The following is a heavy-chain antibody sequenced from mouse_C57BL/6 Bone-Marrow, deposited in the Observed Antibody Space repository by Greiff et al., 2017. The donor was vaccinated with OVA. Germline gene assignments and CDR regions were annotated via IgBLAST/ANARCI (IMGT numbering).Heavy chain of an antibody. CDR3: VRQLLTWFAY. CDR2: IRSKSNNYAT. V-gene: IGHV10-1*01. Sequence: EVQGVESGGGLVQPKGSLKLSCAASGFSFNTYAMNWVRQAPGKGLEWVARIRSKSNNYATYYADSVKDRFTISRDDSESMLYLQMNNLKTEDTAMYYCVRQLLTWFAYWGQGTLVTVSA. J-gene: IGHJ3*01. CDR1: GFSFNTYA. D-gene: IGHD1-1*01.